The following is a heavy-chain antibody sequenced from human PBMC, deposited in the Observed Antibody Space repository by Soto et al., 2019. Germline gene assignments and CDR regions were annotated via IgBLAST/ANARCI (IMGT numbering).Heavy chain of an antibody. Sequence: QVQLVQSGAEVKKPGASVKVSCKASGYTFTGYYMHWVRQAPGQGLEWMGWINPNSGGTNYAQKFQGWVTMTRDTSISTAYMELSRLRSDDTAVYYCARSGTNVLRYFDWSTNFDYWGQGTLVTVSS. CDR3: ARSGTNVLRYFDWSTNFDY. CDR2: INPNSGGT. J-gene: IGHJ4*02. D-gene: IGHD3-9*01. V-gene: IGHV1-2*04. CDR1: GYTFTGYY.